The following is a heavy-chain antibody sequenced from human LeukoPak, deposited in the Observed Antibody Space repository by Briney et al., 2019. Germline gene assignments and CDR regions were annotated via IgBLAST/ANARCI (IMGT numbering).Heavy chain of an antibody. V-gene: IGHV4-59*01. J-gene: IGHJ6*03. Sequence: TPSETLSLTCTVSGGSISSYYWSWIRQPPGKGLEWIGYIYYSGSTNYNPSLKSRVTISVDTSKNQFSLKLSSVIAADTAVYYCARTTEGYCSSASCFGFSYSYYMDVWGKGTTVTISS. D-gene: IGHD2-2*01. CDR3: ARTTEGYCSSASCFGFSYSYYMDV. CDR2: IYYSGST. CDR1: GGSISSYY.